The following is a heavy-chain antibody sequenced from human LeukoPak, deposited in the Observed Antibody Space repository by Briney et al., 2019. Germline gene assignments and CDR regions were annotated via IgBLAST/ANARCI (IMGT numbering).Heavy chain of an antibody. CDR2: INPSGGST. J-gene: IGHJ6*03. D-gene: IGHD5-18*01. CDR1: GYTFTSYY. CDR3: ATAVDTAMVTAYYYYMDV. V-gene: IGHV1-46*01. Sequence: ASVKVSCKASGYTFTSYYMHWVRQAPGRGLEWMGIINPSGGSTSYAQKFQGRVTMTRDTSTSTVYMELSSLRSEDTAVYYCATAVDTAMVTAYYYYMDVWGKGTTVTVSS.